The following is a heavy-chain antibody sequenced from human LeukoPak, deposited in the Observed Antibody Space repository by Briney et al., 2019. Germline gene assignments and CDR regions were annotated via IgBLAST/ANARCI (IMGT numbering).Heavy chain of an antibody. D-gene: IGHD1-26*01. CDR3: ARTQLYSGSYSSPFDI. CDR1: GFSLSTSGMR. Sequence: SGPALVKPTQTLTLTCTFSGFSLSTSGMRVSWIRQPPGKALEWLARIDWDDDKFYSTSLKTRLTISKDTSKNQVVLTMTNMDPVDTATYYCARTQLYSGSYSSPFDIWGQGTMVTVSS. V-gene: IGHV2-70*04. J-gene: IGHJ3*02. CDR2: IDWDDDK.